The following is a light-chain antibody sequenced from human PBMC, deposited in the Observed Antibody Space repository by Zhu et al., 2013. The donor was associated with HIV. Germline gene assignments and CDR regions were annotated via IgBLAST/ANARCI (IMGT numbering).Light chain of an antibody. CDR2: GES. V-gene: IGKV3-20*01. CDR3: QQYQHGVSPPYS. CDR1: QSVSSSY. Sequence: EIVLTQSPGTLSLSPGERATLSCRASQSVSSSYLAWYQQKPGQAPRLLIYGESNRASGIPDRFSGSGSGTDFTLSISRLDPEDFAVYYCQQYQHGVSPPYSFGRGTKLEIK. J-gene: IGKJ2*03.